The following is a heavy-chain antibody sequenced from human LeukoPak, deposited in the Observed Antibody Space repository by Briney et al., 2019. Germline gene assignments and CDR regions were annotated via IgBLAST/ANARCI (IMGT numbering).Heavy chain of an antibody. CDR1: GFTVSSNY. CDR3: ARESYYYVSSGYYGDAFDI. V-gene: IGHV3-66*01. J-gene: IGHJ3*02. CDR2: IYSGGST. D-gene: IGHD3-22*01. Sequence: GGPLRLSCAASGFTVSSNYMSWVRQAPGKGLEWVSVIYSGGSTYYADSVKGRFTISRDNSKNTLYLQMNSLRAEDTAVYYCARESYYYVSSGYYGDAFDIWGQGTMVTVSS.